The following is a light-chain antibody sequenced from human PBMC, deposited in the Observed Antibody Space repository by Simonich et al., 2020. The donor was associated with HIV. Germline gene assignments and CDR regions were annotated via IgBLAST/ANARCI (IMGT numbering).Light chain of an antibody. CDR3: QQYNNWPPLT. CDR2: GAS. CDR1: QSVSSN. Sequence: EIVMTQSPATLSVSPGERATLSCRASQSVSSNLARYQQKPGQAPRLLIYGASTRATGIPARLSGSGSGTEFTLTISSLQSEDFAVYYCQQYNNWPPLTFGGGTKVEIK. V-gene: IGKV3-15*01. J-gene: IGKJ4*01.